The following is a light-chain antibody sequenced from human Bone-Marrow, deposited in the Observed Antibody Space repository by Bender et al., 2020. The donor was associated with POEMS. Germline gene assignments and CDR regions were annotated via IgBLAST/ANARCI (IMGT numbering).Light chain of an antibody. CDR3: SSWDDSLNGWV. V-gene: IGLV1-44*01. CDR1: SSNVGNNA. J-gene: IGLJ3*02. Sequence: QSVLTQPPSASGTPGQSVTISCSGTSSNVGNNAANWYQHVPGTAPKLLIYSNNQRPPGVPERFSGSPSGTSASLAITGLHSEGEADYYCSSWDDSLNGWVFGGGTKLTVL. CDR2: SNN.